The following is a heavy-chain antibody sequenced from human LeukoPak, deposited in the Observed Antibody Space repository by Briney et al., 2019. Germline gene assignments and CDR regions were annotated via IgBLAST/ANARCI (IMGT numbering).Heavy chain of an antibody. D-gene: IGHD3-10*01. V-gene: IGHV4-38-2*02. J-gene: IGHJ5*02. CDR2: VHHTGST. CDR3: ARDWGFGDSEDWFDP. Sequence: SETLSLTCNVSGYSISRGYYWGWIRQPPGKGLEWIGSVHHTGSTYYNPSLRSRVSISVDESTNHISLEVTSVTAADTAVYYCARDWGFGDSEDWFDPWGQGTLVTVSS. CDR1: GYSISRGYY.